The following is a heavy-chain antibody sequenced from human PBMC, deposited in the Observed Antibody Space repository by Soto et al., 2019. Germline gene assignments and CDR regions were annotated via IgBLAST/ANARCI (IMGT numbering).Heavy chain of an antibody. Sequence: GASVKVSCKASGGTFSSYAISWVRQAPGQGLEWMGGIIPIFGTANYAQKFQGRVTITADESTSTAYMELSSPRSEDTAVYYCARAIVGATHFDYWGQGTLVTVSS. CDR3: ARAIVGATHFDY. CDR2: IIPIFGTA. V-gene: IGHV1-69*13. J-gene: IGHJ4*02. CDR1: GGTFSSYA. D-gene: IGHD1-26*01.